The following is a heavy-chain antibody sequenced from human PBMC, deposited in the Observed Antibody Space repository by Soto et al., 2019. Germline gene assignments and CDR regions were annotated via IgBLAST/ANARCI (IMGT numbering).Heavy chain of an antibody. D-gene: IGHD1-26*01. J-gene: IGHJ6*02. CDR2: IYHSGST. CDR3: ARVSGRYYYGMDV. Sequence: QVQLQESGPGLVKPSGTLSLTCAVSGGSISSSNWWSWVRQPPGKGLEWIGEIYHSGSTNSNPSLKSRVTISVDKSKNQFSLRLTSVTAADTAVYYCARVSGRYYYGMDVWGQGTTVTVSS. CDR1: GGSISSSNW. V-gene: IGHV4-4*02.